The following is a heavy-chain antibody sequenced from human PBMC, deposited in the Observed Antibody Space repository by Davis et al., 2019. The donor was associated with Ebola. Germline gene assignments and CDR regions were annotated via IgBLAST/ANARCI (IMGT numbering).Heavy chain of an antibody. J-gene: IGHJ4*02. CDR2: INPNSGGT. CDR3: ATYTMTPLPFDY. D-gene: IGHD4-17*01. V-gene: IGHV1-2*04. CDR1: GYTFTGYY. Sequence: AASVKVSCKASGYTFTGYYMHWVRQAPGQGLEWMGWINPNSGGTNYAQKFQGWVTMTRDTSISTAYMELRSLRSDDTAVYYCATYTMTPLPFDYWGQGTLVTVSS.